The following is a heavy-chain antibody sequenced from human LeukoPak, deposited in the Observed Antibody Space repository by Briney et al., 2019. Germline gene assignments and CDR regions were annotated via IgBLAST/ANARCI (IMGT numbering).Heavy chain of an antibody. J-gene: IGHJ4*02. CDR2: IYTSGST. Sequence: ASETLSLTRTVSGGSISSYYWSWIRQPAGKGLEWIGRIYTSGSTIYNPSLKSRVTMSVDTSKNQFSLKLMSVTAADTAVYYCARSGFRYDFDYWGQGTLVTVSS. CDR3: ARSGFRYDFDY. V-gene: IGHV4-4*07. CDR1: GGSISSYY. D-gene: IGHD3-16*02.